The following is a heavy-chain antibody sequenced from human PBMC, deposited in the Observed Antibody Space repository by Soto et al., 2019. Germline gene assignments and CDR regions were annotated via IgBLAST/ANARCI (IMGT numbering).Heavy chain of an antibody. CDR2: ISYDGSNK. V-gene: IGHV3-30-3*01. J-gene: IGHJ4*02. D-gene: IGHD3-10*01. CDR1: VFTFSSYA. CDR3: ARSREGSDY. Sequence: GGSLRLSCAASVFTFSSYAMHWVRQAPGKGLEWVAVISYDGSNKYYADSVKGRFTISRDNSKNTLYLQMNSLRAEDTAVYYCARSREGSDYWGQGTLVTVSS.